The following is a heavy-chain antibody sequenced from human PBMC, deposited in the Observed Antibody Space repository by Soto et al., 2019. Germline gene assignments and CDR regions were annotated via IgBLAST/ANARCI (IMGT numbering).Heavy chain of an antibody. CDR1: GFTFNTYV. J-gene: IGHJ3*01. D-gene: IGHD1-7*01. CDR2: ISYSADKT. Sequence: EVQLLESGGCLVQPGGSLRLSCAASGFTFNTYVMNWVRQAPGKGLEWVSTISYSADKTHYADSVKVRFTISRDNSRDTLFLQMNSLRADDAAVYYCARRARTATTNWGAFDVWGQGTMVTVSS. V-gene: IGHV3-23*01. CDR3: ARRARTATTNWGAFDV.